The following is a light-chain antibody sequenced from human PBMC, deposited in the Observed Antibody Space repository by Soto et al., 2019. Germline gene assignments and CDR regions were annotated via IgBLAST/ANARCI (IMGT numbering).Light chain of an antibody. Sequence: EIVLTQSPATLSLSPGERATLSCRASQSVSSYLAWYQQKPGQAPRLLIYDASNRATGIPARFSGSGSGTDFPLTISSLEPEDFAVYYCQQRSNQITFGQGTRLEMK. CDR1: QSVSSY. CDR3: QQRSNQIT. J-gene: IGKJ5*01. CDR2: DAS. V-gene: IGKV3-11*01.